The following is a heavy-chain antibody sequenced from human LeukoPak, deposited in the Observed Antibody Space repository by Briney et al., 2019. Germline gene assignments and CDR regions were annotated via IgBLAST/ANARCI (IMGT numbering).Heavy chain of an antibody. D-gene: IGHD3-16*01. V-gene: IGHV1-2*02. CDR3: ARMTHTLGATYSHFDY. J-gene: IGHJ4*02. CDR2: THPVSGDT. Sequence: ASVKVSCKASGYPFTIFYVHWVRLAPGQGLEWLGWTHPVSGDTIYAQKFQGRVTMTRDTSISTAYMELTSLTSDDTAVYYCARMTHTLGATYSHFDYWGQGTLVTVSS. CDR1: GYPFTIFY.